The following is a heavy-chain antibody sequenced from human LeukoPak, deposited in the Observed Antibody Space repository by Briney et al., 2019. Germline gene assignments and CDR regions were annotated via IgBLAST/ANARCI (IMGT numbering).Heavy chain of an antibody. J-gene: IGHJ3*01. D-gene: IGHD5-24*01. CDR2: TYYRSKWYN. CDR1: GDSVVSNSTA. CDR3: ARGGQGDGYSADEAFDF. V-gene: IGHV6-1*01. Sequence: SQTLSLTCVISGDSVVSNSTACNWVRQSPSRGLEWLGRTYYRSKWYNDYAVSVKSRITINPDTSKNQFSLQLNSVTPEDTAVYSCARGGQGDGYSADEAFDFWGQGTMVTVS.